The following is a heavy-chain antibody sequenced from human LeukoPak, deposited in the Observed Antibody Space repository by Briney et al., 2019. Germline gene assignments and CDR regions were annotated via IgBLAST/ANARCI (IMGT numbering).Heavy chain of an antibody. V-gene: IGHV3-23*01. D-gene: IGHD6-13*01. CDR2: ISGSGGGT. CDR3: AKDPVYCSSYSYYFDY. CDR1: GFTFSSYA. Sequence: AESLRLSCAASGFTFSSYAMCWVCQAPAKGLERVSAISGSGGGTYYADSVKGRFTISRDNSKNTLYLQMNSLRAEDTAVYYCAKDPVYCSSYSYYFDYWGQGTLVTVSS. J-gene: IGHJ4*02.